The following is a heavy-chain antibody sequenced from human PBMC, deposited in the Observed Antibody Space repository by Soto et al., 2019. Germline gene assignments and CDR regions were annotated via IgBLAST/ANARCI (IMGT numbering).Heavy chain of an antibody. V-gene: IGHV3-23*01. CDR2: ISGSGGST. CDR1: GFTFSSYA. CDR3: AKVPSETYYDFWSGYSFLDY. J-gene: IGHJ4*02. Sequence: GGSLRLSCASSGFTFSSYAMSWVRQAPGKGLEWVSAISGSGGSTYYADSVKGRFTISRDNSKNTLYLQMNSLRAEDTAVYYCAKVPSETYYDFWSGYSFLDYWGQGTLVTVSS. D-gene: IGHD3-3*01.